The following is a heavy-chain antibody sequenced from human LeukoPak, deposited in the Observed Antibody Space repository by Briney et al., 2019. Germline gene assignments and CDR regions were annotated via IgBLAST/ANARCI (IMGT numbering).Heavy chain of an antibody. J-gene: IGHJ6*03. CDR3: ARDGYDSSGYYGYYYYYMDV. V-gene: IGHV1-8*03. CDR1: GYTFTSYD. CDR2: MNPNSDNT. Sequence: ASVKVSCKASGYTFTSYDINWVRQATGQGLEWMGWMNPNSDNTGYAQKFQGRVTITRNTSISTAYMELSSLRSEDTAVYYCARDGYDSSGYYGYYYYYMDVWGKGTTVTVSS. D-gene: IGHD3-22*01.